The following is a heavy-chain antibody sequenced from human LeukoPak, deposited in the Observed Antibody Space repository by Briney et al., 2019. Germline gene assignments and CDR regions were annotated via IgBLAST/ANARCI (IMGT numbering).Heavy chain of an antibody. CDR1: GFTVSSNY. Sequence: GGSLRLSCAASGFTVSSNYMSWVRQAPGKGLEWVSVIYSGGSTYSADSVKGRFTISSDNSKNTLYLQMNSLRAEDTAVYYCARYTPPWSPDYYGMDVWGQGTTVTVSS. CDR3: ARYTPPWSPDYYGMDV. CDR2: IYSGGST. J-gene: IGHJ6*02. V-gene: IGHV3-53*01. D-gene: IGHD2-2*02.